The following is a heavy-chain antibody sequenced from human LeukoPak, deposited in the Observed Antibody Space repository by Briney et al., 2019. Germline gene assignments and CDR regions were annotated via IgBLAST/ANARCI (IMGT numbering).Heavy chain of an antibody. D-gene: IGHD5-18*01. CDR3: AKFDRSGTAMVTGYYYRDV. J-gene: IGHJ6*03. CDR2: ISGSGGNT. Sequence: PGRSLRLSCAASGFTFSSYAMHWVRQAPGKGLEWVSAISGSGGNTYYADSVKGRFTISRDNSKNTLYLQMNSLRADDTAIYYCAKFDRSGTAMVTGYYYRDVWGKGTTVSVCS. CDR1: GFTFSSYA. V-gene: IGHV3-23*01.